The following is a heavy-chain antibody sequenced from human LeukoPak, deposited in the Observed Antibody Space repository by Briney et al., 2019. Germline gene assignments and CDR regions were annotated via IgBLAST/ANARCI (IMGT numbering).Heavy chain of an antibody. CDR3: ARDHSRGYFDY. V-gene: IGHV3-48*03. J-gene: IGHJ4*02. CDR2: ISSSGTTI. CDR1: GFTFSSYE. D-gene: IGHD2/OR15-2a*01. Sequence: GGSLRLSCAASGFTFSSYEMNWVRQAPGKGLEWVSYISSSGTTIYYADSMKGRFTISRDNANNSLYLQMNSLRAEDTALYYCARDHSRGYFDYWGQGTLVTVSS.